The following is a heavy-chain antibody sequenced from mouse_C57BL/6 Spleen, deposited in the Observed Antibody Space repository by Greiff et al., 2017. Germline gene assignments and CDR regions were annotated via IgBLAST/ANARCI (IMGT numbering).Heavy chain of an antibody. J-gene: IGHJ1*03. D-gene: IGHD1-1*01. CDR3: ARYYNGSSYWYFDV. CDR2: ISSGGSYT. V-gene: IGHV5-6*01. Sequence: EVMLVESGGDLVKPGGSLKLSCAASGFTFSGYGMSWVRQTPDKRLEWVATISSGGSYTYYPDSVKGRFTISRDNDKHTLYLQMSSLKSEDTALNYCARYYNGSSYWYFDVWGTGTTVTVSS. CDR1: GFTFSGYG.